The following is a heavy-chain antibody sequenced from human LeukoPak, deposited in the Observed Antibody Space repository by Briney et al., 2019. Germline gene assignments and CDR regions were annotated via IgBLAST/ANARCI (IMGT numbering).Heavy chain of an antibody. CDR1: GFTFSSYG. CDR3: AKDEGYCSSTSCSCDY. D-gene: IGHD2-2*01. Sequence: GGSLRLSCAASGFTFSSYGMHWVRQAPGMGLEWVAFIRYDGSNKYYADSVKGRFTISRDNSKNTLYLQMNSLRAEDTAVYYCAKDEGYCSSTSCSCDYWGQGTLATVSS. CDR2: IRYDGSNK. J-gene: IGHJ4*02. V-gene: IGHV3-30*02.